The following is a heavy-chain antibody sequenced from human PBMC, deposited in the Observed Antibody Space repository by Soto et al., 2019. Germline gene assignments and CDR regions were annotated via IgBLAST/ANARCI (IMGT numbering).Heavy chain of an antibody. J-gene: IGHJ6*02. CDR1: GYTFTGYY. CDR3: ARDLTTSYDILTGYQTPYYYGMDV. D-gene: IGHD3-9*01. V-gene: IGHV1-2*02. Sequence: ASVKVSCKASGYTFTGYYMHWVRQAPGQGLEWMGWINPNSGGTNYAQKFQGRVTMTRDTSISTAYMELSRLRSDDTAVYYRARDLTTSYDILTGYQTPYYYGMDVWGQGTTVTVS. CDR2: INPNSGGT.